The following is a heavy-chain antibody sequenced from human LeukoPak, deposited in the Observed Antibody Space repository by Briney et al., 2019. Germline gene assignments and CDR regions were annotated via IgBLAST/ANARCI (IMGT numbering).Heavy chain of an antibody. Sequence: GGSLRLSCAASGFTFSTYVMSWVRQAPGKGLEWVSAISGSGGSTYYADSVKGRFTISRANSKNTLYLQMNSLGADDTAVYYCAKGNWRYFDYWGQGTLVTVSS. J-gene: IGHJ4*02. CDR1: GFTFSTYV. CDR3: AKGNWRYFDY. D-gene: IGHD1-1*01. V-gene: IGHV3-23*01. CDR2: ISGSGGST.